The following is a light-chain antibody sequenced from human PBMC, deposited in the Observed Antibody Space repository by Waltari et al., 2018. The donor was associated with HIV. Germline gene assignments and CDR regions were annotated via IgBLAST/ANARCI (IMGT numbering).Light chain of an antibody. Sequence: QSVLTQPPSMSAAPGQRVTISCTGSSSDIGAPYDVHWYQQLPGTAPQLLIYNNNNRPSGVPDRFSGSKSGTSASLAITGLQPEDEAEYFCQSYDNSLKVIFGGGTRLTVL. CDR3: QSYDNSLKVI. V-gene: IGLV1-40*01. J-gene: IGLJ2*01. CDR1: SSDIGAPYD. CDR2: NNN.